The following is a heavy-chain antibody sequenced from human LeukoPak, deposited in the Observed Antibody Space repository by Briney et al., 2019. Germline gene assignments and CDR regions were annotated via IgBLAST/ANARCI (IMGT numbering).Heavy chain of an antibody. V-gene: IGHV3-23*01. Sequence: HPGGSLRLSCAASGFTFSSYAMSWVRQAPGKGLEWVSAISGSGGSTYYADSVKGRFTISRDNSKSTLYLQMNSLRAEDTAVYYCAKDHYYDSSGSADYWGQGTLVTVSS. CDR2: ISGSGGST. J-gene: IGHJ4*02. CDR3: AKDHYYDSSGSADY. D-gene: IGHD3-22*01. CDR1: GFTFSSYA.